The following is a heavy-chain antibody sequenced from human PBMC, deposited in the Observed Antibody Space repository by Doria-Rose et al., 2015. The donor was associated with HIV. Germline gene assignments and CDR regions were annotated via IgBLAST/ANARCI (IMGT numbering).Heavy chain of an antibody. Sequence: QVQLVQSGPVLVKPTETLTLTCTVSGVSLSSPGMGVSWIRQPTGQALEWLANSFSDDERSYNTSLKSRLTISRGTSKSQVVLTMTDMDPVDTATDYCARIKSSRWYHKYYFDFWGQGTLVIVSA. J-gene: IGHJ4*02. CDR1: GVSLSSPGMG. V-gene: IGHV2-26*01. CDR3: ARIKSSRWYHKYYFDF. D-gene: IGHD6-13*01. CDR2: SFSDDER.